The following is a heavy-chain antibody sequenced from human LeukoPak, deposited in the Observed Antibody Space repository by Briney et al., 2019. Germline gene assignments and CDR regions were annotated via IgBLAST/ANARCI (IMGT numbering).Heavy chain of an antibody. CDR3: ARVSRYCSGGSCYSYFDY. Sequence: ASVKVSCKASGYTFTGYYMHWVRQAPGQGLEWMGRINPNSGGTNYAQKFQGRVTMTRDTSISTAYMELSRLRSDDTAVYYCARVSRYCSGGSCYSYFDYWGQGTLVTVSS. CDR2: INPNSGGT. V-gene: IGHV1-2*06. CDR1: GYTFTGYY. J-gene: IGHJ4*02. D-gene: IGHD2-15*01.